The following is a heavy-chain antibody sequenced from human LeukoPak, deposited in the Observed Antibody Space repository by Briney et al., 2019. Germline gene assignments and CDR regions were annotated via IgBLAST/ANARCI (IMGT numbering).Heavy chain of an antibody. V-gene: IGHV4-59*11. J-gene: IGHJ4*02. Sequence: SETLSLTCTASGGSISSHFWSWIRQPPGKGIAWIGYIYYSGSINYNPSLKSRVTMSVDTSKNQFSLSLSPVTAADTAMYYCARSLAAATYYFDYWGQGALVTVSS. CDR3: ARSLAAATYYFDY. CDR1: GGSISSHF. CDR2: IYYSGSI. D-gene: IGHD6-6*01.